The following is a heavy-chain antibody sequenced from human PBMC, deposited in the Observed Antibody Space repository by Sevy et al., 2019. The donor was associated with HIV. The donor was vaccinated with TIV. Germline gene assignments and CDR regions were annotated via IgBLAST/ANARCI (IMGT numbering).Heavy chain of an antibody. CDR2: ISASGAST. CDR3: AKLSCSDGNCFSIDY. CDR1: GFTFSSYA. D-gene: IGHD2-15*01. V-gene: IGHV3-23*01. J-gene: IGHJ4*02. Sequence: GGSLRLSCAASGFTFSSYAMTWVRQAPGKGLERVSGISASGASTYYADSVKGRFTISRDNSKNTLYLQINSLRAEDTAVYYCAKLSCSDGNCFSIDYWGQGTLVTVSS.